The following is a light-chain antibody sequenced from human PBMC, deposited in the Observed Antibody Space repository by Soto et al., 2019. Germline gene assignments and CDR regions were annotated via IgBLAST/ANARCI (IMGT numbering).Light chain of an antibody. J-gene: IGLJ2*01. CDR1: SSDVGSYNR. CDR3: SLYTSSSTFV. V-gene: IGLV2-18*01. Sequence: QSALTQPPSVSGSPGQSVTISCTGTSSDVGSYNRVSWYQQPPGTAPKLMIYEVSNRPSGVPHRFSGSTSGNMASLTISGLQAEDEADYYCSLYTSSSTFVFGGGTKLTVL. CDR2: EVS.